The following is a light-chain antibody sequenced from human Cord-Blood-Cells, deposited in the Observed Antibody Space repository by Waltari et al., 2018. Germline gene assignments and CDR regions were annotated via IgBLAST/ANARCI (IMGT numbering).Light chain of an antibody. CDR1: QSVSSN. V-gene: IGKV3-15*01. Sequence: EIVMTQSPDTLSVSPGERATLSCRASQSVSSNLAWYQQTPGQAPRLLIYGASTRATGSPARFSGSWSGTEFTLTISSLQSEDFAVYYCQQYNNWPMYTFGQGTKLEIK. J-gene: IGKJ2*01. CDR2: GAS. CDR3: QQYNNWPMYT.